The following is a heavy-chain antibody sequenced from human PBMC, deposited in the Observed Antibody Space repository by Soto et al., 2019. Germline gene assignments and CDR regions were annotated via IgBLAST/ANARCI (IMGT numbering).Heavy chain of an antibody. CDR3: ARRSHD. Sequence: QVQLVESGGGVVQPGRSLRLSCAASGFTFSSYAMHWVRQAPGKGLEWVAVISYDGSNKYYADSVKGRFTISRDNSKNTLYLQMNSLTAEDTAVYYCARRSHDWGQGTLVTVSS. V-gene: IGHV3-30-3*01. CDR1: GFTFSSYA. CDR2: ISYDGSNK. J-gene: IGHJ4*02.